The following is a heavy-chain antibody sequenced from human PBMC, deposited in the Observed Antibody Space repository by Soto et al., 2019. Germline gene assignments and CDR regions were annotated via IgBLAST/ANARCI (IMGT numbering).Heavy chain of an antibody. V-gene: IGHV3-21*01. J-gene: IGHJ4*02. Sequence: EVQLVESGGGLVQPGGSLRLSCAASGFTFSSYSMNWVRQAPGKGLEWVSSISSSSSYIYYADSVKGRFTISRDNAKNSLYLQINSLRAEDTAVYYCARDKPGYVGFRVDYWGQGTLVTVSS. D-gene: IGHD5-12*01. CDR3: ARDKPGYVGFRVDY. CDR1: GFTFSSYS. CDR2: ISSSSSYI.